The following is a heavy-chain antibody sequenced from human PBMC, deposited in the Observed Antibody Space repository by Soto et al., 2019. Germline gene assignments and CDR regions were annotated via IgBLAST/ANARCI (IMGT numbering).Heavy chain of an antibody. CDR1: GITFSNYA. V-gene: IGHV3-23*01. CDR2: ISGSGRST. CDR3: AKEYGVGTSTITSYFDY. Sequence: EVQLLESGGGLVQPGGSLRLSCAASGITFSNYALSWVRQAPGKGLEWVSGISGSGRSTYYADSVKGRFTISRDNSKTRLSLQNNSLRPDDPAVYSCAKEYGVGTSTITSYFDYWGRVSLVTVSS. D-gene: IGHD5-12*01. J-gene: IGHJ4*02.